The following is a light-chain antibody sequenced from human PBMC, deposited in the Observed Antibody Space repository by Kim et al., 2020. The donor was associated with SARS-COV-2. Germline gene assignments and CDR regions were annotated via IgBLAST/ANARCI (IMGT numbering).Light chain of an antibody. CDR3: QQYYSTPYT. CDR2: WAS. CDR1: QSVLYSSNNQNY. Sequence: RATINCKSRQSVLYSSNNQNYLAWYPQKPGQPPTLLIYWASTREYGVPDRFSGSGSGTDFTLTISSLQAEDVAVYYCQQYYSTPYTFGQGTKLEI. J-gene: IGKJ2*01. V-gene: IGKV4-1*01.